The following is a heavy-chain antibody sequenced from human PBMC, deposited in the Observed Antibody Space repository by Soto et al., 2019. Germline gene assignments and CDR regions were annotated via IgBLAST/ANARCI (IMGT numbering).Heavy chain of an antibody. J-gene: IGHJ6*02. D-gene: IGHD2-15*01. CDR3: ARDMDCSGGSCYYYYYGTDV. V-gene: IGHV3-21*01. CDR2: ISSSSSYI. Sequence: GGSLRLSFAASGFTFSSYSMNWVRQAPGKGLEWVSSISSSSSYIYYADSVKGRFTISRDNAKNSLYLQMNSLRAEDTAVYYCARDMDCSGGSCYYYYYGTDVWGQGTTVTVSS. CDR1: GFTFSSYS.